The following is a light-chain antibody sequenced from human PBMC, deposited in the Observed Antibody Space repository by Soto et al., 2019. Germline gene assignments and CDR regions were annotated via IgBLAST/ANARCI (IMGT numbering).Light chain of an antibody. Sequence: QSVLTQPPSASGTPGQRVSISCSGSSSNIGSNTVNWYKQLPGTAPKLLIYSNNQRPSGVPDRFSGSKSGTSASLAISGLQSEDEADYYCAAWDDSLDGVVFGGGTQLTVL. CDR1: SSNIGSNT. CDR2: SNN. J-gene: IGLJ2*01. V-gene: IGLV1-44*01. CDR3: AAWDDSLDGVV.